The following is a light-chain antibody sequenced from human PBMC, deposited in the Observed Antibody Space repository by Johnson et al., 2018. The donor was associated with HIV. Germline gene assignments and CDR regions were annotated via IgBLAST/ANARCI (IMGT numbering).Light chain of an antibody. V-gene: IGLV1-51*01. CDR2: DNN. Sequence: QPVLTQPPSVSAAPGQKVTISCSGSSSNIGNNYVSWYQQLPGTAPKLLIYDNNKRPSGIPDRFSGSKSGTSATLGITGLQTGDEADYYCGTWDNSLSGFYVFGSGTKVTVV. J-gene: IGLJ1*01. CDR1: SSNIGNNY. CDR3: GTWDNSLSGFYV.